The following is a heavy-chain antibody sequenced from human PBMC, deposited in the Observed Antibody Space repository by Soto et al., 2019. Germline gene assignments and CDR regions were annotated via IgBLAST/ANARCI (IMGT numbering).Heavy chain of an antibody. CDR3: ARAHDVANYYDILTGYYKGPFDD. D-gene: IGHD3-9*01. V-gene: IGHV1-69*13. J-gene: IGHJ4*02. CDR2: IIPIFGTA. Sequence: SVKVSCKASGGTFSSYAISWVRQAPGQGLEWMGGIIPIFGTANYAQKFQGRVTITADESTSTAYMELSSLRSEDTAVYYCARAHDVANYYDILTGYYKGPFDDWGQGTLVTVAS. CDR1: GGTFSSYA.